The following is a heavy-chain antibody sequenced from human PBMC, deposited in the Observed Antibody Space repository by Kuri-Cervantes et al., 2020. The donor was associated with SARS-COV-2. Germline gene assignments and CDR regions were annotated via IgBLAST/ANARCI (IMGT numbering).Heavy chain of an antibody. CDR2: INHSGST. CDR1: GGSFSGYY. J-gene: IGHJ5*02. CDR3: VRRGSDVVVPAAGNWFDP. D-gene: IGHD2-2*01. Sequence: SETLSLTCAVYGGSFSGYYWSWIRQPPGKGLEWIGEINHSGSTNYNPSLKSRVTISVDTSKNQFSLKLSSVTAADTAVYYCVRRGSDVVVPAAGNWFDPWGQGTLVTVSS. V-gene: IGHV4-34*01.